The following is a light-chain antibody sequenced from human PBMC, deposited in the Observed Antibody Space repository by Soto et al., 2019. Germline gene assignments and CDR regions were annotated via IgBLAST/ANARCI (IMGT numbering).Light chain of an antibody. J-gene: IGKJ2*01. V-gene: IGKV3-20*01. Sequence: EIVLTQSPGTLSLSPGERATLSCRASQSGSSTYLAWYQQKPGQAPRLLIYGASSRATGIPDRFSGSGSGTGFTLPISRLDPEDFAVYFCQQDRNSPYTFGQGTKLEIK. CDR1: QSGSSTY. CDR3: QQDRNSPYT. CDR2: GAS.